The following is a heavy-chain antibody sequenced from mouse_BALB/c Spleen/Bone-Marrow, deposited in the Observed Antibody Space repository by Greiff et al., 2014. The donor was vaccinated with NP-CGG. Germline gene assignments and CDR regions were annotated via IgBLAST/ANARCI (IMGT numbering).Heavy chain of an antibody. D-gene: IGHD2-1*01. V-gene: IGHV5-6*01. CDR2: ISSGGSYT. J-gene: IGHJ4*01. Sequence: EVQRVESGGDLVEPGGSLKLSCAASGFTFSRYGMSWVRQTPDKRLEWVANISSGGSYTYYPDSVKGRFTISRDNAKNTLYLHMSSLKSEDTAMYYCARQYGNLGVMDYWGQGTSVTVSS. CDR1: GFTFSRYG. CDR3: ARQYGNLGVMDY.